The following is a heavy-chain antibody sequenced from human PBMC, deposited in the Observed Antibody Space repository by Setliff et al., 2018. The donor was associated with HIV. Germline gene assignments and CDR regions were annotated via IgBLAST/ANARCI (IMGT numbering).Heavy chain of an antibody. Sequence: GSLRLSCAASGFTFSSYWMHWVRQVPGKGLVWVSRINSDGSSTTYADFVKGRFTISRDNSKNSLHLQMSSLRPEDTAFYYCAKGLKHRSDSAWFYYDMDVWGPGTTVTVSS. CDR3: AKGLKHRSDSAWFYYDMDV. J-gene: IGHJ6*02. D-gene: IGHD6-19*01. CDR2: INSDGSST. CDR1: GFTFSSYW. V-gene: IGHV3-74*03.